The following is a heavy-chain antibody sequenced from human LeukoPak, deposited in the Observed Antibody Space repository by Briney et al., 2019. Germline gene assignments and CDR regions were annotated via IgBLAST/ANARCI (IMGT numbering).Heavy chain of an antibody. CDR2: ISTSSSYI. V-gene: IGHV3-21*01. CDR3: ARDTCSGESCYAFEY. CDR1: GFTFSSYS. D-gene: IGHD2-15*01. Sequence: GGSLRLSCAASGFTFSSYSMNLVRQAPGKGLEWVSSISTSSSYIYYADSVKGRFTISRDNAKNSLYLQMNSLRAEDTAVYYCARDTCSGESCYAFEYWGQGTLVTVSS. J-gene: IGHJ4*02.